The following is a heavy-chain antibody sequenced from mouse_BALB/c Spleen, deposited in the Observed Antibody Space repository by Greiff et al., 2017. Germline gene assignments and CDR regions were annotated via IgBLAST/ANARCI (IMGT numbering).Heavy chain of an antibody. J-gene: IGHJ2*01. CDR3: ARLDYAYFDY. Sequence: VQLQQSGPGLVKPSQSLSLTCSVTGYSITSGYYWNWIRQFPGNKLEWMGYISYDGSNNYNPSLKNRISITRDTYKNQFFLKLNSVTTEDTATYYCARLDYAYFDYWGQGTTLTVSS. CDR1: GYSITSGYY. V-gene: IGHV3-6*02. CDR2: ISYDGSN. D-gene: IGHD2-4*01.